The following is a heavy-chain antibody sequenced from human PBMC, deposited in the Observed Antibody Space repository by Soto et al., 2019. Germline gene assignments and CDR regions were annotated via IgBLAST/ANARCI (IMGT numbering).Heavy chain of an antibody. CDR2: IHSSGDST. Sequence: ESGGGLVQPGGSLRVSCAASGFTFSDYSMSWVRQAPGKGLEWVSSIHSSGDSTYYADSVKGRFTISRDNSKNTVFLLMNGLRAEETAVYYCAKIVIPSAVNDAIDVWGQGTMVSCSS. D-gene: IGHD3-16*02. CDR1: GFTFSDYS. J-gene: IGHJ3*01. V-gene: IGHV3-23*01. CDR3: AKIVIPSAVNDAIDV.